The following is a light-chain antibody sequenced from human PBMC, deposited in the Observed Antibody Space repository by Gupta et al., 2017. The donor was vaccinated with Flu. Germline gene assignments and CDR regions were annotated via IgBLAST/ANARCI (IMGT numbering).Light chain of an antibody. CDR2: MAS. J-gene: IGKJ2*01. CDR3: QQHDESPKT. V-gene: IGKV4-1*01. Sequence: IVLTQSPDSLAVSLGERATIDCKSHQSLSDPVNLTHFVAWYQQRPGQPRKLLISMASEPASGVPDSFRGRASGTHYSLTIAIRHPEDVAVYCCQQHDESPKTFGRGTTLEI. CDR1: QSLSDPVNLTHF.